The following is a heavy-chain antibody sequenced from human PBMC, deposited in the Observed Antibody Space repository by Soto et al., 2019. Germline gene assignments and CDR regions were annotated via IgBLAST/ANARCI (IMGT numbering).Heavy chain of an antibody. CDR2: ISYDGSNK. Sequence: QVQLVESGGGVVQPGRSLRLSCAASGFTFSSYGMHWVRQAPGKGLEWVAVISYDGSNKYYADSVKGRFTISRDNSKNTLYLQMNSLRAEDTAVYYCAKPQTPPRIAAPTWYFDLWGRGTLVTVSS. CDR1: GFTFSSYG. D-gene: IGHD6-13*01. J-gene: IGHJ2*01. CDR3: AKPQTPPRIAAPTWYFDL. V-gene: IGHV3-30*18.